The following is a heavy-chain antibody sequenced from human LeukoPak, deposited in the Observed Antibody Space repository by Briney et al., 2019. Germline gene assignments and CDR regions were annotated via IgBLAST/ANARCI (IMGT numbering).Heavy chain of an antibody. J-gene: IGHJ3*02. D-gene: IGHD5-18*01. V-gene: IGHV4-59*01. CDR3: ARSRSGYSYDHAAFEI. CDR1: GGSISTYY. CDR2: IDYRGST. Sequence: SETLSLTCTVSGGSISTYYWSWIRQPPGKGLEWIAYIDYRGSTTYNPSLRSRVTISVDTSRNQFSLKLRSVTAADTAVYYCARSRSGYSYDHAAFEIWGQGTMVTVSS.